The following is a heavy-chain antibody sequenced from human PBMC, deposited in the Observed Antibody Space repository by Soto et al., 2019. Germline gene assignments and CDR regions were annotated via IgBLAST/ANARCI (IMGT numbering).Heavy chain of an antibody. J-gene: IGHJ3*02. Sequence: QVQLQESGPGLVKPSQTLSLTCTVSGGSISSGDYYWSWIRQPPGKGLEWIGYIYYSGSTYYNPYLKSRATISVDTSKNQFSLKLSSVTAADTAVYYCARAAYDILTGYYIAGAFDIWGQGTMVTVSS. CDR2: IYYSGST. CDR3: ARAAYDILTGYYIAGAFDI. D-gene: IGHD3-9*01. CDR1: GGSISSGDYY. V-gene: IGHV4-30-4*01.